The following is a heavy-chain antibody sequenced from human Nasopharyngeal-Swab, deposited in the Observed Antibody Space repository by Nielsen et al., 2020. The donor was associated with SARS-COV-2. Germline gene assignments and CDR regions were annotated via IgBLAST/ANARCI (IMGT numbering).Heavy chain of an antibody. J-gene: IGHJ4*02. CDR2: IYYSGST. CDR3: ARILTIFGVVASYYFDY. Sequence: SETLSLTCTVSGCSISSYYWSWIRQPPGKGLEWIGYIYYSGSTNYNPSLKSRVTISVDTPKNQFSLKLSSVTAADTAVYYCARILTIFGVVASYYFDYWGQGTLVTVSS. V-gene: IGHV4-59*01. D-gene: IGHD3-3*01. CDR1: GCSISSYY.